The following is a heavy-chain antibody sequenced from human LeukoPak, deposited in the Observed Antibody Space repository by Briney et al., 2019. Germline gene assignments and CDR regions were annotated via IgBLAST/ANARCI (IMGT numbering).Heavy chain of an antibody. CDR3: AREGPSGYSHGYVRRDNWFDP. CDR2: IYYSGST. CDR1: GGSISSGGYY. J-gene: IGHJ5*02. Sequence: PSETLSLTCTVSGGSISSGGYYWSWIRQHPGKGLEWIGYIYYSGSTYYNPSPKSRVTISVDTSKNQFSLKLSSVTAADTAVYYCAREGPSGYSHGYVRRDNWFDPWGQGTLVTVSS. V-gene: IGHV4-31*03. D-gene: IGHD5-18*01.